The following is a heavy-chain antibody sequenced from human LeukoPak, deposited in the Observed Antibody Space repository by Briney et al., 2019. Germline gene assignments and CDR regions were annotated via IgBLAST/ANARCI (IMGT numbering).Heavy chain of an antibody. V-gene: IGHV1-69*01. CDR3: ARELGYCSSTSCYRWFDP. D-gene: IGHD2-2*01. CDR2: IIPIFGTA. CDR1: GGTFSSYA. J-gene: IGHJ5*02. Sequence: SVKVSCKASGGTFSSYAISWVRQAPGQGLEWMGGIIPIFGTANCAQKFQGRVTITADESTSTAYMELSSLRSEDTAVYYCARELGYCSSTSCYRWFDPWGQGTLVTVSS.